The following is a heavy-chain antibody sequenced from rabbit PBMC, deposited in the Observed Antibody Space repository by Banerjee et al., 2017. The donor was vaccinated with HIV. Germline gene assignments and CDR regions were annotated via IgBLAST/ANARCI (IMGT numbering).Heavy chain of an antibody. Sequence: QQLVESGGGLVKPGASLTLTCKASGFSFSSGYDMCWVRQAPGKGLEWITCIYTGDGSTYYASWVNGRFTISKTSSTTVTLQMTSLTAADTATYFCARAGYAGWSDGYYFDLWGQGTLVTVS. CDR2: IYTGDGST. J-gene: IGHJ4*01. CDR1: GFSFSSGYD. V-gene: IGHV1S40*01. D-gene: IGHD4-2*01. CDR3: ARAGYAGWSDGYYFDL.